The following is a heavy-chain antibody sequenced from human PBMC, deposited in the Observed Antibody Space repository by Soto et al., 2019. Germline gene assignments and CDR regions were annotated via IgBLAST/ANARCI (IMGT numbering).Heavy chain of an antibody. V-gene: IGHV1-69*02. CDR2: IIPILGIA. CDR3: ARGRDYGDYFDY. Sequence: QVQLVQSGAEVKKPGSSVKVSCKASGGTFSSYTISWVRQAPGQGLEWMGRIIPILGIANYAQKFQGRVTITAHKSTSTAYMELSSMRSEDTAVYYCARGRDYGDYFDYWGQGTLVTVSS. D-gene: IGHD4-17*01. J-gene: IGHJ4*02. CDR1: GGTFSSYT.